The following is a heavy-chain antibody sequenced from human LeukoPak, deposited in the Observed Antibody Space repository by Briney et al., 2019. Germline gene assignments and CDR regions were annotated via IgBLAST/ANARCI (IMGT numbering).Heavy chain of an antibody. CDR3: ARKDWNDVRAFDI. CDR2: IYHSGII. J-gene: IGHJ3*02. Sequence: SGTLSLTCTVSGGSISSSNWWSWVRQPPGKGLEWIGEIYHSGIINYNPSLRSRVTISVDKSKNQFSLNLSSVTAADTAVYYCARKDWNDVRAFDIWGQGTMVTVSS. V-gene: IGHV4-4*02. CDR1: GGSISSSNW. D-gene: IGHD1-1*01.